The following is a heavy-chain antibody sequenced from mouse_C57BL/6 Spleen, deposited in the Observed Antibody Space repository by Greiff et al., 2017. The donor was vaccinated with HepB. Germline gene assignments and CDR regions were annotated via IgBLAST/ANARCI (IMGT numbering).Heavy chain of an antibody. Sequence: VQVVESGPGLVQPSQSLSITCTVSGFSLTSYGVHWVRQSPGKGLEWLGVIWRGGSTDYNAAFMSRLSITKDNSKSQVFFKMNSLQADDTAIYYCAKRGDGYYWYFDVWGTGTTVTVSS. V-gene: IGHV2-5*01. J-gene: IGHJ1*03. CDR2: IWRGGST. CDR1: GFSLTSYG. CDR3: AKRGDGYYWYFDV. D-gene: IGHD2-3*01.